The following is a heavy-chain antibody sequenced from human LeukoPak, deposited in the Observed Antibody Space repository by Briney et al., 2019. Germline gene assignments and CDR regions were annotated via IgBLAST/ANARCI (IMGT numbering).Heavy chain of an antibody. CDR1: GFTFSYHW. CDR3: AKSGGPYDSSGYYYY. CDR2: IKNDGTVK. D-gene: IGHD3-22*01. V-gene: IGHV3-7*01. J-gene: IGHJ4*02. Sequence: PGGSLRLSCAASGFTFSYHWMTWVRQAPGKGLEWVANIKNDGTVKNYVDSVKGRFTISRDNAKNSLYLQMNSLRAEDTGVYYCAKSGGPYDSSGYYYYWGQGTLVTVSS.